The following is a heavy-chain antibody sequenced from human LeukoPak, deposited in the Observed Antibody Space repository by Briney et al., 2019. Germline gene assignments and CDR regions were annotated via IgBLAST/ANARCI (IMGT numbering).Heavy chain of an antibody. J-gene: IGHJ4*02. D-gene: IGHD4-23*01. CDR3: VSGGNFDY. V-gene: IGHV1-8*03. CDR1: GYSFTNYD. CDR2: MNPNSGNT. Sequence: ASVKVSCKASGYSFTNYDINWVRQATGQGLEWLGWMNPNSGNTGYAQKFQGRITITRNTSISTAYMEPSSLRSEDTAVYYCVSGGNFDYWGQGTLVTVSS.